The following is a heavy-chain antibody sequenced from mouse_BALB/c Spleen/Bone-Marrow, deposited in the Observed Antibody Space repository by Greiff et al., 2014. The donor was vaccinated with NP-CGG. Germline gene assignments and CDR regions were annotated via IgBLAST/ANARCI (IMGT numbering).Heavy chain of an antibody. V-gene: IGHV1S29*02. D-gene: IGHD2-3*01. CDR3: ARIYDGYFLFDY. CDR2: IYPYNGGT. J-gene: IGHJ2*01. Sequence: EVKVVESGPELVKPGASVEISCKASGYTFTDYNMHWVKQSHGQSLEWIGYIYPYNGGTGYNQEFKSKATLTVDNSSSTAYMELRSLTSEDSAVYYCARIYDGYFLFDYWGQGTTLTVSS. CDR1: GYTFTDYN.